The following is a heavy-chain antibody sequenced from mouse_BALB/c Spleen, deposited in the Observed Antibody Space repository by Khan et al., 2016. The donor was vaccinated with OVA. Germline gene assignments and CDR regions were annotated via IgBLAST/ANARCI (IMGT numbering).Heavy chain of an antibody. CDR3: ARSYGSWAMDY. D-gene: IGHD1-1*01. CDR2: ITYSGNT. V-gene: IGHV3-8*02. Sequence: MQLEESGPSLVKPSQTLSLTCSVTGDSITSGFWNWIRKFPGNKFEYLGYITYSGNTYYNPSLKSRISITRDTSKSQYYPQLNSVTTEDTATYYCARSYGSWAMDYWGQGTSVTVSS. CDR1: GDSITSGF. J-gene: IGHJ4*01.